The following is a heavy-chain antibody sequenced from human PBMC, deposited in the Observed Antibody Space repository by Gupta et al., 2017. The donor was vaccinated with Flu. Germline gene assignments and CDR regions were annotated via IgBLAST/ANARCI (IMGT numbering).Heavy chain of an antibody. D-gene: IGHD3-3*01. V-gene: IGHV3-7*01. CDR2: IIPDGSEK. J-gene: IGHJ6*02. Sequence: SRNWMSWVRQRPGKGLEWVANIIPDGSEKYYADSVKGRFTISRDTANNSLYLQMSSLRVEDAAVYYCARYFYAFALDVWGQGTTVTVSS. CDR1: SRNW. CDR3: ARYFYAFALDV.